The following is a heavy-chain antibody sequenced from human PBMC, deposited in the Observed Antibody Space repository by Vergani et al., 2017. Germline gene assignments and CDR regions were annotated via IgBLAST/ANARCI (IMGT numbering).Heavy chain of an antibody. CDR1: GFTFSDYY. Sequence: QVQLVESGGGLVKPGGSLRLSCAASGFTFSDYYMSWIRQAPGKGLEWVSYISSSGSTIYYADSVKGRFTISRDNAKNSLYLQMNSLRAEDTAVYYCARDRNDCSGGSCYSHRWFDPWGQGTLVTVSS. J-gene: IGHJ5*02. CDR2: ISSSGSTI. CDR3: ARDRNDCSGGSCYSHRWFDP. D-gene: IGHD2-15*01. V-gene: IGHV3-11*01.